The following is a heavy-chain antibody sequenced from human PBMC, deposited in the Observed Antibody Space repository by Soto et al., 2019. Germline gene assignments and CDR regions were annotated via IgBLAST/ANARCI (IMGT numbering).Heavy chain of an antibody. Sequence: GGSLRLSCAASGFTFSSYWMSWVRQAPGKGLEWVANIKQDGSEKYYVDSVKGRFTISRDNAKNSLYLQMNSLRAEDTAVYYCARVVTMVRGPSGYYYMDVWGKGTTVTVSS. CDR3: ARVVTMVRGPSGYYYMDV. D-gene: IGHD3-10*01. V-gene: IGHV3-7*01. CDR1: GFTFSSYW. CDR2: IKQDGSEK. J-gene: IGHJ6*03.